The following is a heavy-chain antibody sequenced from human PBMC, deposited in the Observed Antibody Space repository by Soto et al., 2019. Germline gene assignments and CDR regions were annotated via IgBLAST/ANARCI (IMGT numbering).Heavy chain of an antibody. Sequence: HPGGSLRLSCAASGFTFSTYAMTWVRQAPGKGLEWVSTISGGGDKIFYADSVMGRFTISRDNSKDTLYLQIDSLRAEDTAMYYCAKGDKNYSGLFQHWGQGTLVTVSS. CDR1: GFTFSTYA. CDR2: ISGGGDKI. D-gene: IGHD1-7*01. V-gene: IGHV3-23*01. CDR3: AKGDKNYSGLFQH. J-gene: IGHJ1*01.